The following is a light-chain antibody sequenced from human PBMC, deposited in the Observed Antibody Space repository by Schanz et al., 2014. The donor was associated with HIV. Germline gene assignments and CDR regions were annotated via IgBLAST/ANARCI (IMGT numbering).Light chain of an antibody. CDR1: QNVNTN. Sequence: ETVLTQSPGSLSLSPGERATLSCRASQNVNTNLAWYQQKRDQPPRLLIYGASTRVTGIPARFSGSGSGTKFTLTISSLQPDDFATYYCQQYNNYPLTFGGGTKVEIK. CDR2: GAS. J-gene: IGKJ4*01. CDR3: QQYNNYPLT. V-gene: IGKV3-15*01.